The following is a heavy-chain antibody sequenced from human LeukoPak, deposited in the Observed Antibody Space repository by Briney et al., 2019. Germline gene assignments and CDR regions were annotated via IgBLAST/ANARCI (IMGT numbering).Heavy chain of an antibody. V-gene: IGHV3-11*01. D-gene: IGHD3-22*01. CDR1: GFNCGDYY. CDR2: ISSSGHNI. J-gene: IGHJ4*02. CDR3: ARDLFSFYYDSSGYCDY. Sequence: GGSLRLSCVASGFNCGDYYMNWFRQAPGKGLEWLSFISSSGHNILYTDSVKGRFTVSRDNAKKTVFLQMNSLRAEDTAVYYCARDLFSFYYDSSGYCDYWGPGTRVTVSS.